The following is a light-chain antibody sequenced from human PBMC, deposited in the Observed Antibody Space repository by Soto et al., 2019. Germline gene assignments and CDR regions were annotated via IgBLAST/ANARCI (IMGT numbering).Light chain of an antibody. CDR3: QQYKLYPFT. CDR1: QGISNY. CDR2: GAS. J-gene: IGKJ2*01. Sequence: DIQMTQSPSSLSASVGDRVTLTCRASQGISNYLAWFQQKPGKAPKSLIYGASSLHSGVPSKFSGSGSGTDFTLTISSLQPEDFATYYCQQYKLYPFTFGQGTKLEIK. V-gene: IGKV1-16*02.